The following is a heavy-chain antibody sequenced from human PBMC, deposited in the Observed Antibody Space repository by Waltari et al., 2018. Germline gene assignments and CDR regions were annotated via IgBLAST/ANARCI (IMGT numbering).Heavy chain of an antibody. CDR2: IYYSGST. CDR3: AREHPEIVVPLPGPFDI. D-gene: IGHD3-22*01. V-gene: IGHV4-39*07. Sequence: QLQLQESGPGLVKPSETLSLTCTVSGGSISSSSYYWGWIRQPPGKGLEWIGSIYYSGSTYYNPSLKSRVTISVDTSKNQFSLKLSSVTAADTAVYYCAREHPEIVVPLPGPFDIWGQGTMVTVSS. J-gene: IGHJ3*02. CDR1: GGSISSSSYY.